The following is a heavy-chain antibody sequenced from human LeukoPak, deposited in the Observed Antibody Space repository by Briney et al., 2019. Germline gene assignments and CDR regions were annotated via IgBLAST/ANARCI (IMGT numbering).Heavy chain of an antibody. CDR1: GYTFTSYG. CDR2: ISAYNGNT. V-gene: IGHV1-18*01. CDR3: ARDADIVATFFSYYYYGMDV. Sequence: ASVKVSCKASGYTFTSYGISWVRQAPGQGLEWMGWISAYNGNTNYAQKLQGRVTMTTDTSTSTAYMELRSLRSDDTAVYYCARDADIVATFFSYYYYGMDVWGQGTTVTVSS. D-gene: IGHD5-12*01. J-gene: IGHJ6*02.